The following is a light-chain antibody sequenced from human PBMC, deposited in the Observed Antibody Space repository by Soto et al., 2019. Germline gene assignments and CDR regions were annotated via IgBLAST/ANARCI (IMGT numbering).Light chain of an antibody. CDR2: SAS. V-gene: IGKV3-15*01. CDR1: QTVSRN. CDR3: QQSNNWPWT. Sequence: ETVMTQSPATLSVSPGERATLSCRASQTVSRNLAWYQQKPGQAPRLLIHSASTRATGVPARFSGSGSGTEFTLTVSSLQAEDFAVYFCQQSNNWPWTFGQGTRVE. J-gene: IGKJ1*01.